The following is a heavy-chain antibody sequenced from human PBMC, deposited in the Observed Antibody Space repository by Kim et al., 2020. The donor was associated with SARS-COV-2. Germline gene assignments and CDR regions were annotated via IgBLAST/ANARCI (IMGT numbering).Heavy chain of an antibody. V-gene: IGHV3-9*01. CDR3: AKLYGSGSYGDY. CDR1: GFTFDDYA. CDR2: ISWNSGNI. Sequence: GGSLRLSCAASGFTFDDYAMHWVRQAPGKGLEWVSGISWNSGNIGYADSVKGRFTISRDNAKNSLYLQMNSLGAEDTALYYCAKLYGSGSYGDYWGQGTLVTVSA. J-gene: IGHJ4*02. D-gene: IGHD3-10*01.